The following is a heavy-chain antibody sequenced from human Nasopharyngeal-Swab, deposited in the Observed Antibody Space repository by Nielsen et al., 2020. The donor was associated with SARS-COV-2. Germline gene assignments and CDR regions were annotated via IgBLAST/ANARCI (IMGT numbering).Heavy chain of an antibody. Sequence: SGPTLVKPTETLTLTCTFSGFSLYTRGTCVSWIRQPPGKAPEWLARTDWDGDRYYNPSLKTRLTISRDIAKSQVVLTMTNMAPMDTATYYCTREQPSGDYDYYGMDVWGRGTTVTVSS. CDR1: GFSLYTRGTC. D-gene: IGHD1-1*01. J-gene: IGHJ6*02. V-gene: IGHV2-70*11. CDR3: TREQPSGDYDYYGMDV. CDR2: TDWDGDR.